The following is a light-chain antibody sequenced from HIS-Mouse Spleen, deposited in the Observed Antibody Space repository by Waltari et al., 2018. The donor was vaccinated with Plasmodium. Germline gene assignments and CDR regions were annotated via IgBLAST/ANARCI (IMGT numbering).Light chain of an antibody. J-gene: IGKJ1*01. V-gene: IGKV3-15*01. CDR2: GAS. CDR3: QQYNNWPRGT. CDR1: QSVSSN. Sequence: EIVMTQSPATLSVSPGESATLSCRASQSVSSNLAWHQQKPGQAPRLLIYGASTRATGIPARFSGSGSGTEFTLTISSMQSEDFAVYYCQQYNNWPRGTFGQGTKVEIK.